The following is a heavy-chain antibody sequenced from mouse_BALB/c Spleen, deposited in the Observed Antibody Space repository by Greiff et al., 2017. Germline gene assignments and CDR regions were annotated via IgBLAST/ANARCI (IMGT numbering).Heavy chain of an antibody. Sequence: ESGPGLVKPSQSLSLTCTVTGYSITSDYAWNWIRQFPGNKLEWMGYISYSGSTSYNPSLKSRISITRDTSKNQFFLQLNSVTTEDTATYYCAYGNYFDYWGQGTTLTVSS. CDR1: GYSITSDYA. V-gene: IGHV3-2*02. CDR2: ISYSGST. CDR3: AYGNYFDY. J-gene: IGHJ2*01. D-gene: IGHD2-1*01.